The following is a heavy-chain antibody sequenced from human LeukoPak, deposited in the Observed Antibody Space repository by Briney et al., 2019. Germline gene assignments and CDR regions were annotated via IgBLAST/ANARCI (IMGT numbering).Heavy chain of an antibody. Sequence: SETLSLTCTVSGGSNSISSYYWGWVRQPPGRGLEWIGSIYYSGSTYYNPSLKSRVTISVDPSKNQFSLQLSSVTAADTAVYYCESHDVWGNEDYWGEGTLVTVSS. V-gene: IGHV4-39*07. D-gene: IGHD4-23*01. J-gene: IGHJ4*02. CDR3: ESHDVWGNEDY. CDR1: GGSNSISSYY. CDR2: IYYSGST.